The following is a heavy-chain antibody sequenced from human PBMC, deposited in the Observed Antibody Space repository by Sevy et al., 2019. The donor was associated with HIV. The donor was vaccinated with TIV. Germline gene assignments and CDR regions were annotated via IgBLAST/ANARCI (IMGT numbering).Heavy chain of an antibody. CDR1: GFTVSSNF. CDR3: ARGKHVSDYYGSFDY. J-gene: IGHJ4*02. Sequence: GGSLRLSCAASGFTVSSNFMSWVRQAPGKGLEWVSVIYIGGTTYHADSVKGRFTISRDNSKNTVYLQMNSLRAEDTAVYYCARGKHVSDYYGSFDYWGQGTLVTVSS. D-gene: IGHD4-17*01. CDR2: IYIGGTT. V-gene: IGHV3-53*01.